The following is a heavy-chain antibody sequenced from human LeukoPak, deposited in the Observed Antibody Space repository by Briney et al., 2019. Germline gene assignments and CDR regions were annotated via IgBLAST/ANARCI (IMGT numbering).Heavy chain of an antibody. J-gene: IGHJ4*02. Sequence: SVKVSCKASGGTFSSYAISWVRQAPGQGLEWMGGIIPIFGTANYAQKFQGRVTITADESTSTAYMELGSLRSEDTAVYYCARARDIVVVVAAPYDYWGQGTLVTVSS. V-gene: IGHV1-69*01. D-gene: IGHD2-15*01. CDR2: IIPIFGTA. CDR1: GGTFSSYA. CDR3: ARARDIVVVVAAPYDY.